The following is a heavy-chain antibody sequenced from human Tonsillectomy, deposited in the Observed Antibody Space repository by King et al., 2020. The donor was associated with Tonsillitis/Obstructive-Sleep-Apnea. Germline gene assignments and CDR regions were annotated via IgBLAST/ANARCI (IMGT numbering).Heavy chain of an antibody. J-gene: IGHJ4*02. CDR3: ARDKVAGATKFDY. V-gene: IGHV3-7*01. D-gene: IGHD1-26*01. CDR2: MKQDGGEI. Sequence: VQLVESGGGLVQPGGSLRLSCAASGFTFSTYWMSWVRQTPGKGLEWVANMKQDGGEIYYVDSVKGRFTISRDNAKKSLYLQMNSLRVEDTAVYYCARDKVAGATKFDYWGQGILVTVSS. CDR1: GFTFSTYW.